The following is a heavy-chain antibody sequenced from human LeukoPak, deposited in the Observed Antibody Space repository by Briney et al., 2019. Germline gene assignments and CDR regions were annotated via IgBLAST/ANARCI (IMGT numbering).Heavy chain of an antibody. D-gene: IGHD2-15*01. J-gene: IGHJ6*02. CDR2: ISGSGGST. Sequence: GGSLRLSCAASGFTFSSYAMSWVCQAPGKGLEWVSAISGSGGSTYYADSVKGRFTISRDNPKNTLYLQMNSLRAEDTAVYYCAKGYCSGGSCYSFPYYYYGMDVWGQGTTVTVSS. V-gene: IGHV3-23*01. CDR3: AKGYCSGGSCYSFPYYYYGMDV. CDR1: GFTFSSYA.